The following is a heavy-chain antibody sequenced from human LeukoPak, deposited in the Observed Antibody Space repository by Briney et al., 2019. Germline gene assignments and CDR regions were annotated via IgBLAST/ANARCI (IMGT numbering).Heavy chain of an antibody. D-gene: IGHD3-10*01. J-gene: IGHJ4*02. CDR1: GGSISSYY. V-gene: IGHV4-59*01. Sequence: SETLSLTCTVSGGSISSYYWSWIRQPPGKGLEWIGYIYYSGSTHYNPSLKSRVTISVDTSKNQFSLKLSSVTAADTAVYYCARARTSNTYYYGSGSYFDYWGQGTLVTVSS. CDR3: ARARTSNTYYYGSGSYFDY. CDR2: IYYSGST.